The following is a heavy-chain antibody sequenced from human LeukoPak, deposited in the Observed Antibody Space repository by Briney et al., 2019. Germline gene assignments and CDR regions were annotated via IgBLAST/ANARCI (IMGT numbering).Heavy chain of an antibody. V-gene: IGHV3-33*01. D-gene: IGHD7-27*01. Sequence: HSGGSLRLSCAASGFTFSSYGMHWVRQAPGKGLEWVAVIWFDGSNKYYADSVKGRFTISRDNSKSTLYLQMNSLRAEDTAVYYCARDRDWGCSYCSYWGQGTLVTVSS. CDR3: ARDRDWGCSYCSY. CDR2: IWFDGSNK. J-gene: IGHJ4*02. CDR1: GFTFSSYG.